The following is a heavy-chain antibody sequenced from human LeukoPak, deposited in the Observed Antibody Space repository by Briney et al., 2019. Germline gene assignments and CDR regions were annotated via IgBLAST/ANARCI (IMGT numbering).Heavy chain of an antibody. CDR2: IYHSGST. Sequence: SQALSLTCTVSGGSISSGGYYWSWNRQPPGKGLEWIGYIYHSGSTYYNPSLKSRVTISVDRSKNQFSLKLSSVTAADTAVYYCARVDDTMVRGVMGFDYWGQGTLVTVSS. J-gene: IGHJ4*02. V-gene: IGHV4-30-2*01. CDR3: ARVDDTMVRGVMGFDY. CDR1: GGSISSGGYY. D-gene: IGHD3-10*01.